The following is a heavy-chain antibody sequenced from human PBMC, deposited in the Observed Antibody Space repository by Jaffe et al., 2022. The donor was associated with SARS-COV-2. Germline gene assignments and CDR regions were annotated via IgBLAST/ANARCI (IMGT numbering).Heavy chain of an antibody. CDR1: GYSFTSYW. CDR3: ARLLDYYGSGSSSTGVVDP. Sequence: EVQLVQSGAEVKKPGESLKISCKGSGYSFTSYWIGWVRQMPGKGLEWMGIIYPGDSDTRYSPSFQGQVTISADKSISTAYLQWSSLKASDTAMYYCARLLDYYGSGSSSTGVVDPWGQGTLVTVSS. J-gene: IGHJ5*02. CDR2: IYPGDSDT. D-gene: IGHD3-10*01. V-gene: IGHV5-51*01.